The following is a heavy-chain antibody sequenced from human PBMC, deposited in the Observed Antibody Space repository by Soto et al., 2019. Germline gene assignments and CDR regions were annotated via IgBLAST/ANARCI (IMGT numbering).Heavy chain of an antibody. V-gene: IGHV3-30-3*01. D-gene: IGHD1-1*01. J-gene: IGHJ6*01. CDR1: GFTFSSYA. CDR3: ARDRLRYNWNDFPYYYYGMDV. Sequence: QVQLVESGGGVVQPGRSLRLSCAASGFTFSSYAMHWVRQAPGKGLEWVAVISYDGSNKYYADFVKGRFTISRDNSKNTMYLQMNRRRTEDTAVYYCARDRLRYNWNDFPYYYYGMDVW. CDR2: ISYDGSNK.